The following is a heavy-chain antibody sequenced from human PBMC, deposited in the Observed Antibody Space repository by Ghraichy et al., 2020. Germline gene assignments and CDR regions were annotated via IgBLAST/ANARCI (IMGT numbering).Heavy chain of an antibody. CDR3: ARVSPTVGIDY. Sequence: GGSLRLSCAASGFTFSDYYMSWIRQAPGKGLEWVSYISSSSSYTNYADSVKGRFTISRDNAKNSLYLQMNSLRAEDTAVYYCARVSPTVGIDYWGQGTLVTVSS. CDR1: GFTFSDYY. V-gene: IGHV3-11*06. D-gene: IGHD4-23*01. J-gene: IGHJ4*02. CDR2: ISSSSSYT.